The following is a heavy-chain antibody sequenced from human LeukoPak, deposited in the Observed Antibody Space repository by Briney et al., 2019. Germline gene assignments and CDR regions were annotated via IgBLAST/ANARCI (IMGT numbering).Heavy chain of an antibody. V-gene: IGHV3-30-3*01. CDR1: GFTFSSYA. Sequence: RPGGSLRLSCAASGFTFSSYAMHWVRQAPGKGLEWVAVISYDGSNKYYADSVKGRFTISRDNSKNTLYLQMNSLRAEDTAVYYCASLYSSGWYWRTDIDYWGQGTLATVSS. J-gene: IGHJ4*02. CDR3: ASLYSSGWYWRTDIDY. CDR2: ISYDGSNK. D-gene: IGHD6-19*01.